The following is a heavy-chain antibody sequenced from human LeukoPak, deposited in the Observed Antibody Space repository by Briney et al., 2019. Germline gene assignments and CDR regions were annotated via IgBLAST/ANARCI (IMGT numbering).Heavy chain of an antibody. J-gene: IGHJ5*02. CDR3: ARGAGGYSYGYGTWFDP. V-gene: IGHV4-34*01. D-gene: IGHD5-18*01. CDR2: INHSGST. Sequence: SETLSLTCAVYGGSFSGYYWSWIRQPPGKGLEWIGEINHSGSTNYNPSLKSRVTISVDTSKNQFSLKLSSVTAADTAVYYCARGAGGYSYGYGTWFDPWGQGTLVTVSS. CDR1: GGSFSGYY.